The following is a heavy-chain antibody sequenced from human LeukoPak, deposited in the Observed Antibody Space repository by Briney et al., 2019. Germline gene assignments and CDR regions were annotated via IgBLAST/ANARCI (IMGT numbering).Heavy chain of an antibody. D-gene: IGHD3-10*01. CDR2: ISSSGGST. CDR1: GFTFSSYA. CDR3: AKDLVTGSLDY. J-gene: IGHJ4*02. V-gene: IGHV3-23*01. Sequence: PGGSLGLSCAASGFTFSSYAMTWVRQAPGKGLEWVSSISSSGGSTYYADSVRGRFTISRDNSKNTLYLQMNSLRAEDTAIYYCAKDLVTGSLDYWGQGTLVTVSS.